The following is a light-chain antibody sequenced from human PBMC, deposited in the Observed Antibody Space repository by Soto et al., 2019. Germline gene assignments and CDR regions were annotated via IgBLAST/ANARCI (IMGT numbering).Light chain of an antibody. J-gene: IGKJ5*01. V-gene: IGKV3-15*01. CDR2: RAS. CDR3: QKHTDWPPIT. CDR1: ESVSDD. Sequence: IVLTQSPANLSVSPGERATLSCRASESVSDDLAWYQQKPGRAPRLLIYRASNRATGVPDRFSGSGSGTDFILTISRLQSEDFAVYYCQKHTDWPPITFGQGTRLEIK.